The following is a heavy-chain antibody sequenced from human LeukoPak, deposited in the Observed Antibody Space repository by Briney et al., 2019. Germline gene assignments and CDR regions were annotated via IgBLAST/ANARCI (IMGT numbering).Heavy chain of an antibody. CDR2: INHSGST. Sequence: SETLSFTCAVYGGSFSGYYWSWIRQPPGKGLEWIGEINHSGSTNYNPSLKSRVTISVDTSKNQFSLKLSSVTAADTAAYYCARVTMVVVVNWFDPWGQGTLVTVSS. V-gene: IGHV4-34*01. J-gene: IGHJ5*02. D-gene: IGHD3-22*01. CDR1: GGSFSGYY. CDR3: ARVTMVVVVNWFDP.